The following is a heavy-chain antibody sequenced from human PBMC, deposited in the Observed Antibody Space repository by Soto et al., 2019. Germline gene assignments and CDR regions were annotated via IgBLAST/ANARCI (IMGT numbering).Heavy chain of an antibody. CDR2: IYPGDSDT. Sequence: GESLKISCKGSGYSFTSYWIGWVRQMPGKGLEWMGIIYPGDSDTRYSPSFQGQVTISADKSISTAYLQWSSLKASDTAVYYCARLAYGDPDSYYYYYMDVWGKGTKVTVSS. J-gene: IGHJ6*03. CDR3: ARLAYGDPDSYYYYYMDV. CDR1: GYSFTSYW. D-gene: IGHD4-17*01. V-gene: IGHV5-51*01.